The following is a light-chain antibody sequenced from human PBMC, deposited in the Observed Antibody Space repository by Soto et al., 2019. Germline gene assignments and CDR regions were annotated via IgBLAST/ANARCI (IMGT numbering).Light chain of an antibody. Sequence: EVVLTQSPATLSLSPGERATLSCRASQSVSSYLAWYQQKPGQAPRLVIYDAYNRATGIPARFSGSGSGTGFTLTISSLESEDFAVYYCQQRSKWPYTFGQGTKLEI. CDR1: QSVSSY. V-gene: IGKV3-11*01. J-gene: IGKJ2*01. CDR2: DAY. CDR3: QQRSKWPYT.